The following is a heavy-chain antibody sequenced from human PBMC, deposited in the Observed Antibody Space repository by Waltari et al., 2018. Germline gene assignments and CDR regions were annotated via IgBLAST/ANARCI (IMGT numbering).Heavy chain of an antibody. Sequence: QVQLVESGGGVVQPGRSLRLSCAASGFTFSSYGMHWVRQAPGKGREWVAVKSYDGSNKYYADSVKGRFTISRDNSKNTLYLQMNSLRAEDTAVYYCAKLQRVVTAAGLFDYWGQGTLVTVSS. D-gene: IGHD6-13*01. V-gene: IGHV3-30*18. CDR2: KSYDGSNK. J-gene: IGHJ4*02. CDR3: AKLQRVVTAAGLFDY. CDR1: GFTFSSYG.